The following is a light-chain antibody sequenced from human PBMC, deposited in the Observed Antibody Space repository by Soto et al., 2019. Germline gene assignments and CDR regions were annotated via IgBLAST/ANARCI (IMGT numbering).Light chain of an antibody. CDR1: QSISSS. Sequence: DIQMTQSPSSLSASVGDRVTITCRASQSISSSLNWYQQKAGKAPKLLIYAASTLQSGVPSRFSGSGFGTDFTLTISSLQPEVLATYYCQQSYSTPRYTFGQGTKLEIK. J-gene: IGKJ2*01. V-gene: IGKV1-39*01. CDR2: AAS. CDR3: QQSYSTPRYT.